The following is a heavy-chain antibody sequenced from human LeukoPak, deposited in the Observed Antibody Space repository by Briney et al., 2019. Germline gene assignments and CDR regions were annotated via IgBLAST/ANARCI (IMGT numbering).Heavy chain of an antibody. D-gene: IGHD6-6*01. CDR3: ARNIPARPQDY. CDR2: IYTSGST. J-gene: IGHJ4*02. Sequence: SLTCSVSGGSLSSGNYLWRWIPQPAGKGLEWSGRIYTSGSTNYNPSLKSRVTISVDTSKNQFSLKLSAVTAADTAVYYCARNIPARPQDYWGQGTLVTVSS. CDR1: GGSLSSGNYL. V-gene: IGHV4-61*02.